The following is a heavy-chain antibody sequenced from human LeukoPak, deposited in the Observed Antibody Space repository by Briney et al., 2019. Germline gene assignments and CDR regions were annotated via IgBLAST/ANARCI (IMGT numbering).Heavy chain of an antibody. CDR2: INPSSGYT. D-gene: IGHD3-10*01. CDR1: GYTFTNYY. V-gene: IGHV1-46*01. Sequence: ASVKVSCKTSGYTFTNYYMHWVRQAPGQGLEWMGIINPSSGYTTYAQRFRGRVTMTSDTSTSTVYMELSSLRSEDTAVYYCAREIIEITMVRGVIGDWGQGTLVTVSS. J-gene: IGHJ4*02. CDR3: AREIIEITMVRGVIGD.